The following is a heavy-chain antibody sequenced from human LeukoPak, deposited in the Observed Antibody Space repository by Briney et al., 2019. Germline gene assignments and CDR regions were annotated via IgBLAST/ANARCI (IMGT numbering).Heavy chain of an antibody. CDR3: ARHFYPLYFDY. V-gene: IGHV4-34*01. CDR2: INHSGST. CDR1: GGSFSGYY. D-gene: IGHD2/OR15-2a*01. J-gene: IGHJ4*02. Sequence: PSETLSLTCAVYGGSFSGYYWSWIRQPPGKGLEWIGEINHSGSTYYNPSLKSRVTISVDTSKSQFSLKLSSVTAADTALYYCARHFYPLYFDYWGQGTLVTVSS.